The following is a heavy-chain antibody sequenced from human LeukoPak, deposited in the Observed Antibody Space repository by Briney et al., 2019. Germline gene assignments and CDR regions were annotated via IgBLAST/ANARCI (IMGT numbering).Heavy chain of an antibody. CDR1: GFTFSSYG. Sequence: GGSLRLSCAASGFTFSSYGMHWVRQAPGKGLEWVAVISYDGSNKYYADSVKGRFTISRDNSKNTLYLQMNSLRAGDTAVYYCASPLGRDGYNPLDYWGQGTLVTVSS. CDR3: ASPLGRDGYNPLDY. J-gene: IGHJ4*02. V-gene: IGHV3-30*03. CDR2: ISYDGSNK. D-gene: IGHD5-24*01.